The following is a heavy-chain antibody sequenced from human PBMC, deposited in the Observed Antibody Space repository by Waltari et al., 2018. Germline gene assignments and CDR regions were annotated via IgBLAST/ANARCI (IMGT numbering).Heavy chain of an antibody. CDR2: INHSGST. D-gene: IGHD3-10*01. V-gene: IGHV4-34*01. Sequence: QVQLQQWGAGLLKPSETLSLTCAVYGGSFSGYYWSWIRQPPGKGLEWIGEINHSGSTNYNPSRKSRVTISVDTSKNQFSLKRSSVTAADTAVYYCARGRGRITMVQGAPFYMDVWGKGTTVTVSS. CDR3: ARGRGRITMVQGAPFYMDV. J-gene: IGHJ6*03. CDR1: GGSFSGYY.